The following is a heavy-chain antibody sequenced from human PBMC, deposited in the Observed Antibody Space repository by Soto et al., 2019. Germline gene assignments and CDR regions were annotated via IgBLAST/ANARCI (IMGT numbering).Heavy chain of an antibody. V-gene: IGHV1-18*01. Sequence: QVQLVQSGAEVKKPGASVKVSCKASGYTFTTYGISWVRQAPGQGLEWMGWISAYSGSTKFAQKLQGRVTMTTDTSTTTAYMELLSQTSDDTAVYYCARDFTKSSSWPYYFDYWGQGTLVTVSS. J-gene: IGHJ4*02. CDR2: ISAYSGST. CDR1: GYTFTTYG. D-gene: IGHD6-13*01. CDR3: ARDFTKSSSWPYYFDY.